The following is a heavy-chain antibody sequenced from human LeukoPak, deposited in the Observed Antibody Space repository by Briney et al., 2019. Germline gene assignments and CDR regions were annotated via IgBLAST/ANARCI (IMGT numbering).Heavy chain of an antibody. CDR2: ISSSGSTI. CDR3: ARFASSGYYASAFDI. V-gene: IGHV3-11*01. Sequence: GGSLRLSCAASGFTFSDYYMSWIRQAPGKGLEWVSYISSSGSTIYYADSVKGRFTISRDNAKNSLYLQMNSLGAEDTAVYYCARFASSGYYASAFDIWGQGTMVTVSS. CDR1: GFTFSDYY. J-gene: IGHJ3*02. D-gene: IGHD3-22*01.